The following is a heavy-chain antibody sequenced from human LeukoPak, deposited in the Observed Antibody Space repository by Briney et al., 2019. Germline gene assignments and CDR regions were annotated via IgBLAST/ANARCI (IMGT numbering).Heavy chain of an antibody. J-gene: IGHJ5*02. CDR1: GFTFGDYA. CDR3: TRDLLSNSGEHNSFDL. D-gene: IGHD2/OR15-2a*01. CDR2: IRSKAHGGTT. Sequence: GGSLRLSCTASGFTFGDYAMYWFRQAPGKGLEWVGLIRSKAHGGTTEYAASVKGTFSISRDDSKSIAYLQMNSLKTEDTGVYYCTRDLLSNSGEHNSFDLWGQGTLVTVSS. V-gene: IGHV3-49*03.